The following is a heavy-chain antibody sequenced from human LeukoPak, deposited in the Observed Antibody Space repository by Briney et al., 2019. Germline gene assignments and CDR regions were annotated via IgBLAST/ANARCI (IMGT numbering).Heavy chain of an antibody. V-gene: IGHV3-74*01. CDR1: GLTFSNYW. J-gene: IGHJ3*01. D-gene: IGHD3-3*01. CDR3: ARGLTIFGVVNDAFDF. Sequence: GGSLRLSCAASGLTFSNYWMHWVRQAPGKGLVWVSLINSDGSSTIYADSVKGRFTISRDNAKNTLYLQMNSLRAEDTAVYYCARGLTIFGVVNDAFDFWGQGTMVTVSS. CDR2: INSDGSST.